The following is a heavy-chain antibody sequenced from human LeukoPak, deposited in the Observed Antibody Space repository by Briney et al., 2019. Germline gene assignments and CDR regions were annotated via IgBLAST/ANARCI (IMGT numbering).Heavy chain of an antibody. D-gene: IGHD2-2*01. CDR3: ARRCSSTSCYRRGDY. CDR2: ISYSGST. J-gene: IGHJ4*02. CDR1: AGSMSRSDYD. V-gene: IGHV4-39*01. Sequence: PSETLSLTCTIYAGSMSRSDYDWGWIRQPPGKGLKWIGSISYSGSTSYNPSLKSRVTISVDMSKNQFSLKLTSVTAADTALYYCARRCSSTSCYRRGDYWGQGTLVTVSS.